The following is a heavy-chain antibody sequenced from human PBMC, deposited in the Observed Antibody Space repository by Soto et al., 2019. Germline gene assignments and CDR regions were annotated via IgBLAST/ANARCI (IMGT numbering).Heavy chain of an antibody. CDR2: INVGTDKT. CDR3: ARLEAGVKLDY. Sequence: QVQLVQSGAEVKKPGASVKISCKTSGYSFIKNAIHWVRQAPGQRPEWMGWINVGTDKTKYSEKFQGRVTITTDTSASTAYMELTSLRSEDTAVYYCARLEAGVKLDYWGQGTPVTVSS. V-gene: IGHV1-3*01. CDR1: GYSFIKNA. J-gene: IGHJ4*02.